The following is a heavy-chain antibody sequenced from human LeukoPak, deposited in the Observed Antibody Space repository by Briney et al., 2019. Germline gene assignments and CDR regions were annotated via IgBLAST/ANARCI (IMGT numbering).Heavy chain of an antibody. D-gene: IGHD2-2*01. CDR3: ARHRPGVVVADTRAPFDY. CDR1: GGSISSRSYY. CDR2: ISDSGNT. Sequence: SETLSLTCTVSGGSISSRSYYWGWIRQPPGKGLEWIGKISDSGNTYYSPSLRSRVTISIDMSKNQFSLKLSSVTATDTAVYYCARHRPGVVVADTRAPFDYWGQGTLVTVSS. J-gene: IGHJ4*02. V-gene: IGHV4-39*01.